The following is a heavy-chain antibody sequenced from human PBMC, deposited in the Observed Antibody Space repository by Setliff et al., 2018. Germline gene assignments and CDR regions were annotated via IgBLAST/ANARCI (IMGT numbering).Heavy chain of an antibody. J-gene: IGHJ3*02. CDR3: ARIAAYDTLDI. CDR1: GFNFFSYA. V-gene: IGHV3-64*01. Sequence: GGSLRLSCAASGFNFFSYAMNWVRQAPGKGLEYASAISSNGGRPSYANSVKGRFTISTDVSTNTLYLQMGSLRVEDTAVYYCARIAAYDTLDIWGQGTLVTVSS. CDR2: ISSNGGRP. D-gene: IGHD2-21*01.